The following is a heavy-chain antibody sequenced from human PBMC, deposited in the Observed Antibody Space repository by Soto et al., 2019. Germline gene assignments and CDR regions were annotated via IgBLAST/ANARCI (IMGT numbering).Heavy chain of an antibody. CDR2: ISSSGGST. D-gene: IGHD6-6*01. J-gene: IGHJ4*02. Sequence: AGCLRLSCLFSGFPFSLYTIHWVRQGPVKGLECVSGISSSGGSTDYADSVKGRFTISRDNSKNTLYLQMNSLRAEDTAVYYCVKEQSIEARPDSWGQGTLVTVSS. CDR1: GFPFSLYT. CDR3: VKEQSIEARPDS. V-gene: IGHV3-64D*06.